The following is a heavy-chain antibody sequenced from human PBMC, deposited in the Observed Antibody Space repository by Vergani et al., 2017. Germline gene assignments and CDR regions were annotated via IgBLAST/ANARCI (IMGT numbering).Heavy chain of an antibody. CDR3: AKLHSSSSNYYYYGMDV. CDR2: ISWNSGSI. D-gene: IGHD6-6*01. Sequence: EVQLVESGGGLVQPGRSLRLSCAASVFTFDDYVMHWVRQAPGKGLEWVSGISWNSGSIGYADSVKGRFTISRDNAKNSLYLQMNSLRAEDTALYYCAKLHSSSSNYYYYGMDVWGQGTTVTVSS. CDR1: VFTFDDYV. J-gene: IGHJ6*02. V-gene: IGHV3-9*01.